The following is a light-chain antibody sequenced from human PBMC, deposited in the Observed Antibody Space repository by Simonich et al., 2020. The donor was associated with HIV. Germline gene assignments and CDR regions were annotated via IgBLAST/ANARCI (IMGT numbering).Light chain of an antibody. CDR1: RGSIASNY. CDR2: EDN. Sequence: NFVLTQPHSVSESPGKTVTISCTRSRGSIASNYVKWYQQRPDSSPTTVIYEDNQRPSGVPDRFSGSIDSSSNSASLTISGLKTEDEADYYCQSYDSSNQVFGGGTKLTVL. V-gene: IGLV6-57*01. CDR3: QSYDSSNQV. J-gene: IGLJ3*02.